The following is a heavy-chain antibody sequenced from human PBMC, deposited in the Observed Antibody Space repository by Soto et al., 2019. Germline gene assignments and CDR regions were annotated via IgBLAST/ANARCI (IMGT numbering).Heavy chain of an antibody. V-gene: IGHV3-48*02. CDR3: HKRHYYGMDV. CDR2: ISSSGSTI. Sequence: EVQLVESGGGLVQPGGSLRLSCAASEFTFSSYSMNWVRQAPGKGLEWVSYISSSGSTIYYADSVKGRFTISRDNAKNSLYLQMNSLRDEDTAVYYCHKRHYYGMDVWGQGTTVTVSS. CDR1: EFTFSSYS. J-gene: IGHJ6*02.